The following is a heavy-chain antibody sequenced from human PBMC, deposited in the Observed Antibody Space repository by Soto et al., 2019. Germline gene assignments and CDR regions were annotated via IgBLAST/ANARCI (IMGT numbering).Heavy chain of an antibody. CDR1: GFTFSSYA. CDR3: ARVYGSGSYYTPAEIDP. D-gene: IGHD3-10*01. J-gene: IGHJ5*02. CDR2: ISYDGSNK. V-gene: IGHV3-30-3*01. Sequence: QVQLVESGGGVVQPGRSLRLSCAASGFTFSSYAMHWVRQAPGKGLEWVAVISYDGSNKYYADSVKGRFTISRDNSKNTLDLQMNSLRAEDTAVYYCARVYGSGSYYTPAEIDPWGQGTLVTVSS.